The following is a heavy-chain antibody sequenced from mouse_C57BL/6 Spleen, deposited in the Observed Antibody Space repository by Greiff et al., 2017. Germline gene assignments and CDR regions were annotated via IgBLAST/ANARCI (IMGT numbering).Heavy chain of an antibody. D-gene: IGHD2-3*01. Sequence: EVQLVESEGGLVQPGRSMKLSCTASGFTFSDYYMAWVRQVPEKGLEWVANIKYDGSSNYSLDSLKSRFSISRDNAKNILYLQMSSLKYEDTATYYCARDEDGYFDVWGTGTTVTVSS. CDR3: ARDEDGYFDV. CDR2: IKYDGSSN. CDR1: GFTFSDYY. J-gene: IGHJ1*03. V-gene: IGHV5-16*01.